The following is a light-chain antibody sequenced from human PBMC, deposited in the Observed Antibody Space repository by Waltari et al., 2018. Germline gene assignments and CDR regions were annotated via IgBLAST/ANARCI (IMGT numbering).Light chain of an antibody. J-gene: IGKJ4*01. CDR3: QQYSGNPT. CDR2: AAS. CDR1: QDINNW. V-gene: IGKV1-5*01. Sequence: DIQLTQSPSTLSASVGDRVTITCRASQDINNWLAWYQQKPGKAPKCLIYAASSLETGVPSKFSGSGSGTEFTLTISSLQPDDFATYYCQQYSGNPTFGGGTKVETK.